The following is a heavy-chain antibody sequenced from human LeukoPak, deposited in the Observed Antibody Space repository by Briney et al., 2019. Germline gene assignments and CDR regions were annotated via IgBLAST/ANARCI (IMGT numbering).Heavy chain of an antibody. CDR2: IYYSGST. CDR3: ARDHGVRGDQH. Sequence: SETLSLTCTVSGGSISSSSYYWGWIRQPPGKGLEWIGSIYYSGSTYYNPSLKSRVTISVDTSKNQFSLKLSSVTAADTAVYYCARDHGVRGDQHWGQGTLVTVSS. V-gene: IGHV4-39*07. J-gene: IGHJ4*02. D-gene: IGHD3-10*01. CDR1: GGSISSSSYY.